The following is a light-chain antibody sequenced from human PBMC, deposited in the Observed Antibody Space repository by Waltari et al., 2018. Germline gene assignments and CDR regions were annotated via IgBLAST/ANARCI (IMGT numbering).Light chain of an antibody. CDR2: WAA. CDR3: QQYYSTPFT. Sequence: DIVMTQSPYSLAVSLGERATINCKSSQSVLYNSNHKNYLAWYQQKPGQSPKVLIYWAAARESGVPDRFSGSGSGTDFTLTISSLQADDVAVYYCQQYYSTPFTFGGGTKVEIK. V-gene: IGKV4-1*01. J-gene: IGKJ4*01. CDR1: QSVLYNSNHKNY.